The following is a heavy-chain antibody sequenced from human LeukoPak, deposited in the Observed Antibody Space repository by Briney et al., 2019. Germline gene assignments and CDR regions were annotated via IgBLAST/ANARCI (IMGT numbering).Heavy chain of an antibody. CDR3: AGGRSGYYYFGAFDI. D-gene: IGHD3-22*01. CDR2: ISSSGSTI. Sequence: PGGSLRLSCAASGFTFSSYEMNWVRQAPGKGLEWVSYISSSGSTIYYAGSVKGRFTISRDNAKNSLYLQMNSLRAEDTAVYYCAGGRSGYYYFGAFDIWGQGTMVTVSS. V-gene: IGHV3-48*03. CDR1: GFTFSSYE. J-gene: IGHJ3*02.